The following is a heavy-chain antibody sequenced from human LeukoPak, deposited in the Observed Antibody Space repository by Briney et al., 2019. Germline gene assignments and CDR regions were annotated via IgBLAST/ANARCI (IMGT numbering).Heavy chain of an antibody. J-gene: IGHJ5*02. V-gene: IGHV4-34*01. Sequence: SSETLSLTCAVYGGSFSGYYWSWIRQPPGKGLEWIGEINHSGSTNYNPSLKSRVTMSVDTSKNQFSLKLSSVTAADTAVYYCASTPAMVRGVGWFDPWGQGTLVTVSS. D-gene: IGHD3-10*01. CDR1: GGSFSGYY. CDR2: INHSGST. CDR3: ASTPAMVRGVGWFDP.